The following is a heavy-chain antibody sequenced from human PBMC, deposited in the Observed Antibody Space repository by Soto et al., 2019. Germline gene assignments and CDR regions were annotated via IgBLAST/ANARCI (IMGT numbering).Heavy chain of an antibody. V-gene: IGHV6-1*01. Sequence: QTLSLTGGASGDRVSNNSSSWEWIRKSPSRGLEWLGRTYYRSKWYNDYAVSVKSRITINPDTSKDQFSLQLTSVTPEDTAVYYCARDQQVTIIQYYFDYLGQRTLVTVS. CDR1: GDRVSNNSSS. D-gene: IGHD4-4*01. J-gene: IGHJ4*02. CDR2: TYYRSKWYN. CDR3: ARDQQVTIIQYYFDY.